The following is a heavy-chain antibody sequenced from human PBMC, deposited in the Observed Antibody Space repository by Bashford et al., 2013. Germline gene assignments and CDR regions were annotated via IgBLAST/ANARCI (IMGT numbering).Heavy chain of an antibody. Sequence: VRQAPGKGLEWVSYISSSSNVIYYADSVKGRFTISRDNSKNTLYLQMNSLRAEDTAVYYCAKDRREWLSPFGAFDIWAKGQWSPSPQ. CDR2: ISSSSNVI. D-gene: IGHD3-3*01. V-gene: IGHV3-48*01. CDR3: AKDRREWLSPFGAFDI. J-gene: IGHJ3*02.